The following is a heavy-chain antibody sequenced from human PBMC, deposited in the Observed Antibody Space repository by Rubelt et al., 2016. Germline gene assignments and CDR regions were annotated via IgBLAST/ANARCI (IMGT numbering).Heavy chain of an antibody. J-gene: IGHJ3*02. V-gene: IGHV3-23*01. CDR3: AKARDGTGYRPGDAFDI. D-gene: IGHD5-24*01. CDR2: ISGSGGST. CDR1: GFTLSSYA. Sequence: EVQLLESGGGLVQPGGSLRLSCAASGFTLSSYAMNWVRQAPGKGLEWVSGISGSGGSTYYAASVKVRFTISRDNSKNTLYLQLNTLRAEDTAVYYCAKARDGTGYRPGDAFDIWGQGIMVTVSS.